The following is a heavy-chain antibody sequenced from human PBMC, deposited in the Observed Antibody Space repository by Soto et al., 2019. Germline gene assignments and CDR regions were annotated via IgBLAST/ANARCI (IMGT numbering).Heavy chain of an antibody. D-gene: IGHD2-21*02. CDR2: ISYDGSSK. Sequence: PGGSLRLSCAASGFTFSNYAMHWVRQAPGKGLEWVAIISYDGSSKYYADSVKGLFTISKDSADNSLILQMTSLRAEDTAVYHCARARGNDWYSDYWGQGTMVTVSS. J-gene: IGHJ4*02. CDR1: GFTFSNYA. V-gene: IGHV3-30-3*01. CDR3: ARARGNDWYSDY.